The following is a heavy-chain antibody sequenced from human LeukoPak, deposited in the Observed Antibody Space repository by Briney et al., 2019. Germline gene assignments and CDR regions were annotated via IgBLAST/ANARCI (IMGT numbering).Heavy chain of an antibody. J-gene: IGHJ4*02. CDR1: GFTFSSYS. D-gene: IGHD3-9*01. CDR3: ARVGYDILTGA. Sequence: RGSLRLSCVESGFTFSSYSMHCGRQAPRKRLGRVAFIRYKGSNKYYADSVKGRFTLSRDTSKNTLYLQMNRLRAEDTSLYNSARVGYDILTGAWGQGTPGTVS. V-gene: IGHV3-30*02. CDR2: IRYKGSNK.